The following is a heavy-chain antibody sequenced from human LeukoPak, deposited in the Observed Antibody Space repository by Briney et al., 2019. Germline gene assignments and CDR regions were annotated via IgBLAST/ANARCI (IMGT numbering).Heavy chain of an antibody. D-gene: IGHD3-16*01. CDR1: GYTFTSYG. Sequence: ASVKVSCKASGYTFTSYGISWVRQAPGQGLEWMGWISAYNGNTNYAQKLQGRVTMTTDTSTSTAYMELRSLISDDTAVYYCARDLWGTSWFDPWGQGTLVTVSS. CDR2: ISAYNGNT. V-gene: IGHV1-18*01. CDR3: ARDLWGTSWFDP. J-gene: IGHJ5*02.